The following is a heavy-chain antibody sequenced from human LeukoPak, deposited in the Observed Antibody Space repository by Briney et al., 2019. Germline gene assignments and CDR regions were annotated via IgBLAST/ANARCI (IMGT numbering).Heavy chain of an antibody. CDR1: GGSISSGDYY. J-gene: IGHJ3*02. Sequence: SETLSLTCTVSGGSISSGDYYWSWIRQPPGKGLEWIGYIYYSGSTYYNPSLKSRVTISVDTSKNQFSLKLSSVTAADTAVYYRARERSYDILTGYYAFDIWGQGTMVTVSS. CDR3: ARERSYDILTGYYAFDI. D-gene: IGHD3-9*01. CDR2: IYYSGST. V-gene: IGHV4-30-4*08.